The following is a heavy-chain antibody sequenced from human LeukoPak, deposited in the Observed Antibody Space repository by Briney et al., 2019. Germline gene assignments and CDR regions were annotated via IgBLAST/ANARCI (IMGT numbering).Heavy chain of an antibody. J-gene: IGHJ4*02. CDR1: GFSVSANY. D-gene: IGHD3-22*01. Sequence: PGGSLRLSCAASGFSVSANYMTWVRQAPGKGLEWVSLIYTSGSTFYADSVRGRFTISRDNSENTLYLDMNSLTAGDMAIYYCVKAHDSDSSFAYWGQGTLVTVSS. CDR3: VKAHDSDSSFAY. V-gene: IGHV3-53*01. CDR2: IYTSGST.